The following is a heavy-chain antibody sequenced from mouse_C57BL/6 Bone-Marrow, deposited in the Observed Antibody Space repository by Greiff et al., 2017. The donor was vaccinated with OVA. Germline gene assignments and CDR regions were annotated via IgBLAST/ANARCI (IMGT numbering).Heavy chain of an antibody. V-gene: IGHV5-15*01. J-gene: IGHJ4*01. CDR1: GFTFSDYG. Sequence: DVKLVESGGGLVQPGGSLKLSCAASGFTFSDYGMAWVRQAPRKGPAWVAFISNLAYSIYYADTVTGRFTISRENAKNTHYLEMSSLRSEETAMYYCARQGEYDCYAMDYWGQGTSVTVSS. CDR3: ARQGEYDCYAMDY. D-gene: IGHD2-4*01. CDR2: ISNLAYSI.